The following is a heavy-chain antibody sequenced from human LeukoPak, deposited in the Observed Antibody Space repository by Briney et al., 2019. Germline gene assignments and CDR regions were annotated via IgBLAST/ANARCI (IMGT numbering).Heavy chain of an antibody. CDR2: VSGGGVNT. CDR1: GFTFSTYA. J-gene: IGHJ4*02. CDR3: AKGHTDYGTGFDL. V-gene: IGHV3-23*01. D-gene: IGHD4-17*01. Sequence: PGGSLRLSCAASGFTFSTYAMSWVRQAPGRGLEWVSIVSGGGVNTYYVDSVKGRFTISRDNSKNTLHLQMNSLRVEDTAVYYYAKGHTDYGTGFDLRGQGTLVIVSS.